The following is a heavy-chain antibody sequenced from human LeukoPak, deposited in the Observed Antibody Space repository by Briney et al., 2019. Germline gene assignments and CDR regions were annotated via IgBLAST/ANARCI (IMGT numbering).Heavy chain of an antibody. V-gene: IGHV3-48*04. J-gene: IGHJ4*02. D-gene: IGHD3-16*01. CDR1: GFTFSSYS. CDR3: ATRGSLDY. Sequence: SGGSLRLSCAASGFTFSSYSMNWVRQAPGKGLEWASYITSSSSTVYYADSVRGRFTISRDNAKNSLYLQMNSLRAEDTAVYYCATRGSLDYWGQGTLVTVSS. CDR2: ITSSSSTV.